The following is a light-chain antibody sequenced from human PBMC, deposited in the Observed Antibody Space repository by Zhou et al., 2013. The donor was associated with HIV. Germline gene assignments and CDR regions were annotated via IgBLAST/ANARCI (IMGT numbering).Light chain of an antibody. CDR2: DAS. CDR1: QGISNF. Sequence: DIQMTQSPSLLSASVGDRVTITCRASQGISNFLAWYQQKPGKAPKLLIYDASTLHSGVPSRFSGFGSGTDFTLTIGGLQPEDVATYYCQKYNSVPRSFGQGTKVEL. J-gene: IGKJ1*01. CDR3: QKYNSVPRS. V-gene: IGKV1-27*01.